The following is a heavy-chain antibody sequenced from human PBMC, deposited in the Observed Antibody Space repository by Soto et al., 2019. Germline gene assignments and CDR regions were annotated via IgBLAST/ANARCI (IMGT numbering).Heavy chain of an antibody. CDR2: VSSTGST. CDR1: GASITQYY. D-gene: IGHD4-17*01. CDR3: ARSTGYGDSYFDY. V-gene: IGHV4-59*01. Sequence: SETLSLTCTVSGASITQYYWNWIRQSPGKGLEWIVSVSSTGSTVYNPSLTSRVTVSLDTSKNQFSLTLNSVTAADTAVYHCARSTGYGDSYFDYWGQGILVTVSS. J-gene: IGHJ4*02.